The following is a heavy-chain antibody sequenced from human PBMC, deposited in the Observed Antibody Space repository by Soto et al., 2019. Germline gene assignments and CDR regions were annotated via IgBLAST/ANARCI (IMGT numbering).Heavy chain of an antibody. J-gene: IGHJ4*02. V-gene: IGHV3-23*01. Sequence: EVQLLESGGGLVQPGGSLRLSCAASRFTFSSYAMRWVRQAPGKGLEWVSTITGSGGTTYYADSVKGRFTISRDISKNTLYLQMNGLRAEDTALYYCAKAGRTTVTEDYFDYWGQGTLVTVSS. CDR1: RFTFSSYA. CDR3: AKAGRTTVTEDYFDY. CDR2: ITGSGGTT. D-gene: IGHD4-17*01.